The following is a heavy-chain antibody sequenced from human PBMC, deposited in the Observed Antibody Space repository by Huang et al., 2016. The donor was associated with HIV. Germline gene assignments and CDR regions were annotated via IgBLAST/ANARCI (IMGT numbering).Heavy chain of an antibody. CDR1: GYTFTEYY. J-gene: IGHJ4*02. D-gene: IGHD1-26*01. CDR2: INPHNGDT. CDR3: ARGSIVGATRAFDY. V-gene: IGHV1-2*02. Sequence: QLQVVQSGAEVKKPGASVKVSCKASGYTFTEYYINWVRQAPGQGLEWMGWINPHNGDTNTAQKFQGRVTMPRDTSSTTAYMELSRLTSDDTAVYYCARGSIVGATRAFDYWGQGTLVTVSS.